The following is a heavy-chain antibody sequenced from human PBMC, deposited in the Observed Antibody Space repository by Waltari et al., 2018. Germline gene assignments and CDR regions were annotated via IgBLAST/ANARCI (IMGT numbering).Heavy chain of an antibody. D-gene: IGHD3-16*01. CDR3: AKDNFGMDV. J-gene: IGHJ6*02. Sequence: EPHLVESGGGLVKPGGSLRLSCEASGFMFSAYSMNWVRQAPGKGREWVASNSASTSYIYYAASVEGRFTISRDNARNSLFLQMNSLRAEDTAVYYCAKDNFGMDVWGQGTTVTVS. V-gene: IGHV3-21*01. CDR1: GFMFSAYS. CDR2: NSASTSYI.